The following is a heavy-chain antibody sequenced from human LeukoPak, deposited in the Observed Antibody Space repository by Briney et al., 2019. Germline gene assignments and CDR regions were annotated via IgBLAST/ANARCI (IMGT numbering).Heavy chain of an antibody. CDR2: INPNSGGT. Sequence: ASAKVSCKASGYTFTGYYMHWVRQAPGQGLEWMGWINPNSGGTNYAQKLQGRVTMTRDTSISTAYMELSRLRSDDTAVYYCARRNRIYDSSGYGMVYYFDYWGQGTLVTVSS. D-gene: IGHD3-22*01. J-gene: IGHJ4*02. CDR1: GYTFTGYY. V-gene: IGHV1-2*02. CDR3: ARRNRIYDSSGYGMVYYFDY.